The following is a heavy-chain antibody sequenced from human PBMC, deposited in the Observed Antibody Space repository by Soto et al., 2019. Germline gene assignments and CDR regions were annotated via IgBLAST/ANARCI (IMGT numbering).Heavy chain of an antibody. CDR3: ARAPIPNWNYYGMDV. D-gene: IGHD1-1*01. Sequence: SETLSLTCTVSGGSVNSGGYHWSWIRQHPGKGLEWIGDIYYSGSTYYNPSLKSRVTKSIDTSTNHFSLHLSALTAADTAVYYCARAPIPNWNYYGMDVWGQGTTVTVSS. J-gene: IGHJ6*02. V-gene: IGHV4-31*03. CDR1: GGSVNSGGYH. CDR2: IYYSGST.